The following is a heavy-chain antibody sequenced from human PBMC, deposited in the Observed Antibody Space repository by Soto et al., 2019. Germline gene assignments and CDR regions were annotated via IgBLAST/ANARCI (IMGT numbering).Heavy chain of an antibody. CDR2: VSSHSSTT. CDR1: GFTFSTYS. CDR3: VRDASGGSYLNYFDL. V-gene: IGHV3-48*02. D-gene: IGHD6-19*01. Sequence: VQLVESGGGLLQSGGSLRLPCAASGFTFSTYSMNWVRQAPGKGLEWVSYVSSHSSTTYYADSVRGRSSISRDNAENSLYLQMNSLRDEDTAVYYCVRDASGGSYLNYFDLWGQGTLVTVSS. J-gene: IGHJ5*02.